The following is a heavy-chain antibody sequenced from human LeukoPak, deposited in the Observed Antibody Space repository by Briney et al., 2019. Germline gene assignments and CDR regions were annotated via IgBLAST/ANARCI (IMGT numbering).Heavy chain of an antibody. CDR3: AKDYYDSSGYYPFGY. Sequence: GGSLRLSCAASGFTFSSYGMHWVRQAPGKGLEWVAVISYDGSNRYYADSVKGRFTISRDNSKNTLYLQMNSLRAEDTAVYYCAKDYYDSSGYYPFGYWGQGTLVTVSS. CDR1: GFTFSSYG. D-gene: IGHD3-22*01. V-gene: IGHV3-30*18. J-gene: IGHJ4*02. CDR2: ISYDGSNR.